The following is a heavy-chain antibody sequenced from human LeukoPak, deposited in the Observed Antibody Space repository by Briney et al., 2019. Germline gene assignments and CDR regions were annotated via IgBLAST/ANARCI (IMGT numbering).Heavy chain of an antibody. Sequence: SETLSLTCTVSGGSISSSSYYWGWIRQPPGKGLEWIGSIYYSGSTYYNPSLKSRVTISVDTSKNQFSLKLSSVTAADTAVYYCARGVPSGWYGDTYWYFDLWGRGTLVTVSS. CDR3: ARGVPSGWYGDTYWYFDL. CDR2: IYYSGST. V-gene: IGHV4-39*07. D-gene: IGHD6-19*01. J-gene: IGHJ2*01. CDR1: GGSISSSSYY.